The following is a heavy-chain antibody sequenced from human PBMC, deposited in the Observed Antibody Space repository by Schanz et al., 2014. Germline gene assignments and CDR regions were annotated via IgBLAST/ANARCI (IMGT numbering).Heavy chain of an antibody. CDR3: ARDLISSGWYG. CDR1: GFRFDDYA. J-gene: IGHJ4*02. Sequence: EVQLVESGGGLVQPGRSLRLSCVASGFRFDDYAMHWVRQAPGKGLEWVSGMSWNAGSLGYGDSVKGRFTISRDNGKKSLYLQMNSLRAEDTAVYYCARDLISSGWYGWGQGTLVTVSS. CDR2: MSWNAGSL. V-gene: IGHV3-9*01. D-gene: IGHD6-19*01.